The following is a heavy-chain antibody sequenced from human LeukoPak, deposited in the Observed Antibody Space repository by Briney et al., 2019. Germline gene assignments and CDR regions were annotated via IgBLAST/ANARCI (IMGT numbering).Heavy chain of an antibody. CDR2: INHSGST. D-gene: IGHD3-10*01. Sequence: SETLSLTCAVYGGSFSGYYWSWIRQPPGKGREWIGEINHSGSTNYNPSLKSRVTISVDTSKNQFSLKLSSVTDAATAVYYCARGSPMVRGYYYYYYGMDVWGQGTMVTVSS. CDR3: ARGSPMVRGYYYYYYGMDV. V-gene: IGHV4-34*01. J-gene: IGHJ6*02. CDR1: GGSFSGYY.